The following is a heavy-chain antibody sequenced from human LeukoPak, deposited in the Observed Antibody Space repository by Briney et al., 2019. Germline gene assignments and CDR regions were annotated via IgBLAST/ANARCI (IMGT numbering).Heavy chain of an antibody. CDR2: IYDSGNT. Sequence: SETLSLTCTVSGDSISGYYWSWIRQRPGKGLECVGFIYDSGNTNYNPSLKSRVTISVDTPKTQFSLKLSSVTAADTAVYFCARNAKDAAMVIYFDYWGQGTLVTVSS. D-gene: IGHD5-18*01. J-gene: IGHJ4*02. V-gene: IGHV4-59*01. CDR1: GDSISGYY. CDR3: ARNAKDAAMVIYFDY.